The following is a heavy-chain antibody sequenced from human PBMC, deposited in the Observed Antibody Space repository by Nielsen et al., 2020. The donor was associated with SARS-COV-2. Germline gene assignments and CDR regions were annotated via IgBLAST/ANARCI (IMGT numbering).Heavy chain of an antibody. D-gene: IGHD5-24*01. CDR3: AREVREGGGYNYDI. J-gene: IGHJ3*02. V-gene: IGHV3-66*01. CDR2: IYSGGST. Sequence: ETLSLTCAASGFTFSSYAMSWVRQAPGKGLEWVSVIYSGGSTYYADSVKGRFTISRDNSKNTLYLQMNSLRAEDTAVYYCAREVREGGGYNYDIWGQGTMVTVSS. CDR1: GFTFSSYA.